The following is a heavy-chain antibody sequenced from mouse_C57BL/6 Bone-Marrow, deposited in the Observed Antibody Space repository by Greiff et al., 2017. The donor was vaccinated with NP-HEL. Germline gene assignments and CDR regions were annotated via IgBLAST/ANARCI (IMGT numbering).Heavy chain of an antibody. CDR1: GFTFSDYY. D-gene: IGHD2-5*01. Sequence: EVQGVESGGGLVQPGGSLKLSCAASGFTFSDYYMYWVRQTPEKRLEWVAYISNGGGSTYYPDTVKGRFTISRDNAKNTLYLQMSRLKSEDTAMYYCARGGGYSNYYAMDYWGQGTSVTVSS. CDR2: ISNGGGST. J-gene: IGHJ4*01. V-gene: IGHV5-12*01. CDR3: ARGGGYSNYYAMDY.